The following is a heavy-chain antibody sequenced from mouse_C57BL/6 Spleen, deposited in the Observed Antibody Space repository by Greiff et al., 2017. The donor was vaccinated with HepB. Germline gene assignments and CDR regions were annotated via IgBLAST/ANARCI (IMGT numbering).Heavy chain of an antibody. Sequence: DVMLVESGGGLVKPGGSLKLSCAVSGFTFSSYTLSWVRQTPEKRLGWVATISGGGGNTYYPDSVKGRFTISRDNAKNTLYLQMSSLRSEDTAVYYCARRGYYYGSSPGWYFDVWGTGTTVTVSS. CDR3: ARRGYYYGSSPGWYFDV. D-gene: IGHD1-1*01. CDR2: ISGGGGNT. V-gene: IGHV5-9*01. J-gene: IGHJ1*03. CDR1: GFTFSSYT.